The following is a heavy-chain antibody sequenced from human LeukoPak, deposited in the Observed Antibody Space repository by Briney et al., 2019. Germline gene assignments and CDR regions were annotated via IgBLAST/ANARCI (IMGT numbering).Heavy chain of an antibody. J-gene: IGHJ3*02. Sequence: PSETLSLTCTVSGGSISSYYWSWIRQPPGKGLEWIGYIYYSGSTNYNPSLKSRVTISVDTSKNQFSLKLSSVTAADTAVYYCAREGGLQLGAFDIWGQGTVVTVSS. D-gene: IGHD5-24*01. CDR1: GGSISSYY. CDR3: AREGGLQLGAFDI. CDR2: IYYSGST. V-gene: IGHV4-59*01.